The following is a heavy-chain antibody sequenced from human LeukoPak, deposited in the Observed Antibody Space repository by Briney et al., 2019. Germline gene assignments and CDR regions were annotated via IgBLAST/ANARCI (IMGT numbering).Heavy chain of an antibody. CDR2: ISGSGGST. CDR3: AKHDYGDCDPGDY. V-gene: IGHV3-23*01. CDR1: GFTFSSYG. J-gene: IGHJ4*02. Sequence: GGTLRLSCAASGFTFSSYGMSWVRQAPGKGLEWVSAISGSGGSTYYADSVKGRFTISRDNSKNTLYLQMNSLRVEDTAVYYCAKHDYGDCDPGDYWGQGTLVTVSS. D-gene: IGHD4-17*01.